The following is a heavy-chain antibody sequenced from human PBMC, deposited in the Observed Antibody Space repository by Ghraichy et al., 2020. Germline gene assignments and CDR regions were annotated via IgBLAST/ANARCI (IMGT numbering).Heavy chain of an antibody. D-gene: IGHD2-2*01. CDR1: GFTFSSYA. J-gene: IGHJ5*02. CDR2: ISGSGGST. CDR3: AKGDIVVKEGWFDP. V-gene: IGHV3-23*01. Sequence: GESLNISCAASGFTFSSYAMSWVRQAPGKGLEWVSAISGSGGSTYYADSVKVRFTISRDNSKNTLYLQMNSLRAEDTAVYYCAKGDIVVKEGWFDPWGQGTMVTVSS.